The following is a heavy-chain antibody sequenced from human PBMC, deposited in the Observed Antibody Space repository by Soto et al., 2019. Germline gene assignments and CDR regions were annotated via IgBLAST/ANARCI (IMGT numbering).Heavy chain of an antibody. CDR1: EFTFSNYA. CDR3: ARAPGSSGYSDYFDY. V-gene: IGHV3-23*01. Sequence: PGGSLRLSCAASEFTFSNYAMSWVGQASGKGLEWVSAISYGGGTTYYADSVKGRFTISRDNSKNTLYLQMNSLRAEDTAVYYCARAPGSSGYSDYFDYWGQGTLVTVSS. J-gene: IGHJ4*02. CDR2: ISYGGGTT. D-gene: IGHD3-22*01.